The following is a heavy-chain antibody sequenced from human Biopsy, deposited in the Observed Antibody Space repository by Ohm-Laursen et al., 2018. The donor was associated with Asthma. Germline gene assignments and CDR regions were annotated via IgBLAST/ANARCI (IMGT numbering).Heavy chain of an antibody. D-gene: IGHD3-9*01. CDR1: GYTFINYA. J-gene: IGHJ3*02. V-gene: IGHV1-3*01. CDR3: ARTYYDFLTGQVNDAFAM. CDR2: INAGNGNT. Sequence: GASVKVSCKASGYTFINYAIHWVRQAPGQRLEWMGWINAGNGNTKYSEKFQGRVTITRDTSASTAYMDLSSLRSEDTAVYYCARTYYDFLTGQVNDAFAMWGQGTMVTVSS.